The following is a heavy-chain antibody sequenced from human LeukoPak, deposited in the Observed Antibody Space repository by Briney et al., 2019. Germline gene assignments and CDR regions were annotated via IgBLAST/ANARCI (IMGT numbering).Heavy chain of an antibody. J-gene: IGHJ4*02. D-gene: IGHD3-9*01. CDR1: GYSFTSYW. CDR2: IYPGDSDT. V-gene: IGHV5-51*01. Sequence: GESLKISCKGSGYSFTSYWIGWVRQMPGNGLEWMVIIYPGDSDTRYSPSFQGQVTISADKSISTAYLQWSSLKASDTAMYYCARLYDILTGFIDYWGQGTLVTVSS. CDR3: ARLYDILTGFIDY.